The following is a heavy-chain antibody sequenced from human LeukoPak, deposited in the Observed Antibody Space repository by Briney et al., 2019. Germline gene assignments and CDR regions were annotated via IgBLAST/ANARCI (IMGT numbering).Heavy chain of an antibody. CDR1: GFTVSSNY. CDR2: IYSGGST. CDR3: ARGPRITIFGVVIPRFDY. Sequence: GGSLRLSCAASGFTVSSNYMSWVRQAPGKGLEWVSVIYSGGSTYYAASVKGRFTISRDNSKNTLYLQMNSLRAEDTAVYYCARGPRITIFGVVIPRFDYWGQGTLVTVSS. V-gene: IGHV3-53*01. J-gene: IGHJ4*02. D-gene: IGHD3-3*01.